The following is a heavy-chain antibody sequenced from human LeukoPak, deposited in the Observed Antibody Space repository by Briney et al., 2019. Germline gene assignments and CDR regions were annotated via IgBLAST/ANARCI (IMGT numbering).Heavy chain of an antibody. V-gene: IGHV1-8*01. CDR3: ARGSKHNILTGYYIGPYYMDV. D-gene: IGHD3-9*01. CDR1: GYTFTTYD. CDR2: VNPNSGNT. Sequence: SVKVSCKASGYTFTTYDINWVRQATGQGLEWMGWVNPNSGNTGYAQKFQGRVTMTRNTSITTAYMELSSLRSEDTAVYYCARGSKHNILTGYYIGPYYMDVWGKGTTVTISS. J-gene: IGHJ6*03.